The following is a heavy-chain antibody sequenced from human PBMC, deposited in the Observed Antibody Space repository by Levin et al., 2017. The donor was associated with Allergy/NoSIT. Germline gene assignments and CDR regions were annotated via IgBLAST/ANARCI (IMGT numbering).Heavy chain of an antibody. V-gene: IGHV6-1*01. CDR1: GDSVSSNDAA. J-gene: IGHJ4*02. CDR3: ARAPIAVPGTWYFDH. D-gene: IGHD6-19*01. Sequence: PSETLSLTCAVSGDSVSSNDAAWNWIRQSPSRGLEWLGRTYYRSKWYHDYAASVKSRMSINPDTSKNQFSLQLKSVTPEDTAVYHCARAPIAVPGTWYFDHWGQGVPVTVSS. CDR2: TYYRSKWYH.